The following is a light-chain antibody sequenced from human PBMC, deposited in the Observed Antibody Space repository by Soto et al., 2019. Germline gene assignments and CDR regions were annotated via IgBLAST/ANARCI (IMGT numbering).Light chain of an antibody. V-gene: IGKV1-5*01. CDR2: DAS. CDR1: QSISSW. J-gene: IGKJ4*01. Sequence: DIQMTQSPSTLSASVGDRVTITCRASQSISSWLAWYQQKPGKVPKLLIYDASSLQSGVPSRFSGSGSGTEFTLTISSRQPDDIATYFCQQYNTYPLTFGGGTKVEI. CDR3: QQYNTYPLT.